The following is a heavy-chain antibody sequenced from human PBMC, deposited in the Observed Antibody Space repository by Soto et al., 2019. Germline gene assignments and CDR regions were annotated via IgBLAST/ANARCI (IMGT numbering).Heavy chain of an antibody. V-gene: IGHV3-23*01. Sequence: GGSLRLSCAASGFTFSSYAMSWVRQAPGKGLEWVSAISGSGGSTYYADSVKGRFTISRDNSKNTLYLQLNSLRAEDTAVYYCARDKRDLRFLEWSYYFDYWGQGT. CDR1: GFTFSSYA. CDR3: ARDKRDLRFLEWSYYFDY. D-gene: IGHD3-3*01. CDR2: ISGSGGST. J-gene: IGHJ4*02.